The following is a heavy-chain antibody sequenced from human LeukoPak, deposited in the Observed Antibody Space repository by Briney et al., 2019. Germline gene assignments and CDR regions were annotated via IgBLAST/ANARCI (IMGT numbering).Heavy chain of an antibody. CDR3: ARYYYDSSGYYYFDY. V-gene: IGHV4-59*01. CDR2: IHYSGST. D-gene: IGHD3-22*01. CDR1: GGSISSYY. J-gene: IGHJ4*02. Sequence: SETLSLTCTVSGGSISSYYWNWIRQPPGKGLEWIGYIHYSGSTKYNSSLKSRVTISVDTSKNQLSLKLSSVTAADTAVYYCARYYYDSSGYYYFDYWGQGTLVTVSS.